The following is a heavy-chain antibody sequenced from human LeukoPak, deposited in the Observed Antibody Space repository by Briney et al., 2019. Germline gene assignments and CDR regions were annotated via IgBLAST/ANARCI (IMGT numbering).Heavy chain of an antibody. V-gene: IGHV3-23*01. D-gene: IGHD3-10*01. CDR2: ISDSGCRT. CDR3: AKGGAVSSKSITMIRGTRRYYYYMDV. CDR1: GFTFSSYC. Sequence: GGSLRLSCGVSGFTFSSYCMRCVRHPAGRVLEWGSSISDSGCRTFYADSVKGRFTISRDNSKNTLFLQVNSLRAEDTAVYYCAKGGAVSSKSITMIRGTRRYYYYMDVWGKGTTVTISS. J-gene: IGHJ6*03.